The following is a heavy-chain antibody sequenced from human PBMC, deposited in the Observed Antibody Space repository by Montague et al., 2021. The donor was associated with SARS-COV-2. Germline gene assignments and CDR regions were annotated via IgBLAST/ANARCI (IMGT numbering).Heavy chain of an antibody. CDR1: GYTFTSYG. J-gene: IGHJ3*02. V-gene: IGHV1-18*04. Sequence: SVKVSCKASGYTFTSYGISWVRQAPGQGLEWMGWISGYNGNTENAQKFQDRVTMATDTSTSTAYMELRSLRSDDTAVYYCARDPTYYYGSGASNPFDMWGQGTMVTVSS. D-gene: IGHD3-10*01. CDR3: ARDPTYYYGSGASNPFDM. CDR2: ISGYNGNT.